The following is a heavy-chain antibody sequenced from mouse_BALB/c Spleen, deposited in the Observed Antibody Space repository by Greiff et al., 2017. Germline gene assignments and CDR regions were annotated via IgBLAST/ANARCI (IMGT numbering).Heavy chain of an antibody. J-gene: IGHJ2*01. CDR1: GFSLTSYD. Sequence: QVQLQQSGPGLVAPSQSLSITCTVSGFSLTSYDISWIRQPPGKGLEWLGVIWTGGGTNYNSAFMSRLSISKDNSKSQVFLKMNSLQTDDTAIYYCVREGTMIKGGFDYWGQGTTLTVSS. CDR2: IWTGGGT. V-gene: IGHV2-9-2*01. CDR3: VREGTMIKGGFDY. D-gene: IGHD2-4*01.